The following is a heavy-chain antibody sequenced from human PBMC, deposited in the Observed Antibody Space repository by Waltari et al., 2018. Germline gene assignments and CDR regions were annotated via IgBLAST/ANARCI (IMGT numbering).Heavy chain of an antibody. CDR3: ATEVGAPTQWRAFDI. Sequence: EVQLVQSGAEVKKPGESLKISCKGSGYSFTSYWIGWVRQMPGKGLEWMGVIYPGDSDTRYSPSFQGQVTISADKSISTAYLQWSSLKASDTAMYYCATEVGAPTQWRAFDIWGQGTMVTVSS. CDR2: IYPGDSDT. CDR1: GYSFTSYW. J-gene: IGHJ3*02. D-gene: IGHD1-26*01. V-gene: IGHV5-51*03.